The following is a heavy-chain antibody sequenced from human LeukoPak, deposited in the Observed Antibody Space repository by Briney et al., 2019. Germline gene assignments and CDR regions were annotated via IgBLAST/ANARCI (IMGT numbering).Heavy chain of an antibody. Sequence: GASVKVSCKASGHTFTSYYMHWVRQAPGQGLEWMGIINPSGGSTSYAQKFQGRVTMTRDTSTSTVYMELSSLRSEDTAVYYCARAYCSSNTSCARGWYFDLWGRGTLVTVSS. CDR2: INPSGGST. V-gene: IGHV1-46*01. D-gene: IGHD2-2*01. J-gene: IGHJ2*01. CDR3: ARAYCSSNTSCARGWYFDL. CDR1: GHTFTSYY.